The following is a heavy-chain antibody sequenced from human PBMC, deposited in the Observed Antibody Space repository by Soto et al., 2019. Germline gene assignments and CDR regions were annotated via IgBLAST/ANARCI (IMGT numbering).Heavy chain of an antibody. CDR3: ARQTYYYGSGSYAFDY. CDR2: INHSGST. J-gene: IGHJ4*02. Sequence: QVQLQQWGAGLLKPSETLSLTCAVYGGSFSGYYWSWIRQPPGKGLEWIGEINHSGSTNYNPSLKIRVTISVDTSKNHFSLKLSSVTAADTAVYYCARQTYYYGSGSYAFDYWGQGTLVTVSA. V-gene: IGHV4-34*01. D-gene: IGHD3-10*01. CDR1: GGSFSGYY.